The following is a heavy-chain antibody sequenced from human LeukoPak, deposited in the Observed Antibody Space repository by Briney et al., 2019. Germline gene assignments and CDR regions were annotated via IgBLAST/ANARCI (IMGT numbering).Heavy chain of an antibody. CDR1: GGSISSYY. CDR3: ARTTVVTPYYFDY. D-gene: IGHD4-23*01. CDR2: IYYSGST. Sequence: SETLSLTCTVSGGSISSYYWSWIRQPPGKGLEWIGYIYYSGSTNYNPSPKSRVTISVDTSKNQFSLKLSSVTAADTAVYYCARTTVVTPYYFDYWGQGTLVTVSS. J-gene: IGHJ4*02. V-gene: IGHV4-59*01.